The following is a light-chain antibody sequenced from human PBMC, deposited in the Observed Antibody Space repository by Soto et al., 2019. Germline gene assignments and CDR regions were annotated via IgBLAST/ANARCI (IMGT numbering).Light chain of an antibody. Sequence: QSVLTQPPSASGTPGQRVTISCSGSSSNIGSNTVNWYQQLPGTAPKLLIYSNNQPPSGVPDRFSGSKSGTSASLAISGLQSEDGTDYYCAAWDDSLNGLYVFGTGTKLTVL. CDR2: SNN. CDR3: AAWDDSLNGLYV. CDR1: SSNIGSNT. V-gene: IGLV1-44*01. J-gene: IGLJ1*01.